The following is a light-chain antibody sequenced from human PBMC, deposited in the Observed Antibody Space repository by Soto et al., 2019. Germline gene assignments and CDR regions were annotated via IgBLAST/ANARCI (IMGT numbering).Light chain of an antibody. CDR3: QHYSSSPLT. Sequence: EIVLTQSPGTLSLSPGQKATLSCRASQSITTRHLAWYQQTPGQPPRLLIYGTSSRASGIPDRFSGSGSGTDFTFTISRLESEDFAVYYCQHYSSSPLTFGGGTKVDIK. CDR1: QSITTRH. CDR2: GTS. J-gene: IGKJ4*01. V-gene: IGKV3-20*01.